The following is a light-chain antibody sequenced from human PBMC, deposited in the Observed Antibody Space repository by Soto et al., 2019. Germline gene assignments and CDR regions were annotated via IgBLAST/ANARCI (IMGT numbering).Light chain of an antibody. CDR2: GAS. CDR3: QQYSESPRT. CDR1: QSVSSSY. J-gene: IGKJ1*01. Sequence: EMLLTQSPGTRSLSPGERATLSCXASQSVSSSYLAWYQQKPGQAPRLXIYGASTRATGIPDRFSASGAGTDFTLTSNRLEPEDFAVYSCQQYSESPRTFGQGTKVDIK. V-gene: IGKV3-20*01.